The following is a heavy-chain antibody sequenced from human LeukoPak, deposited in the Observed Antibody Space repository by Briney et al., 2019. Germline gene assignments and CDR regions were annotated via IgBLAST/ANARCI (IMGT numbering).Heavy chain of an antibody. D-gene: IGHD3-16*02. CDR1: GGSISSYY. CDR2: IYYSGST. Sequence: SETLSHTCTVSGGSISSYYWSWIRQPPGKGLEWIGYIYYSGSTNYNPSLKSRVTISVDTSKNQFSLKLSSVTAADTAVYYCARSGRGDYVWGSYRYWGQGTLVTVSS. J-gene: IGHJ4*02. V-gene: IGHV4-59*08. CDR3: ARSGRGDYVWGSYRY.